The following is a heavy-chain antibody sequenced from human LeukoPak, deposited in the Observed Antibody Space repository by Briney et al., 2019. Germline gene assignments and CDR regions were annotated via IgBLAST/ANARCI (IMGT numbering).Heavy chain of an antibody. D-gene: IGHD6-13*01. CDR1: GFSVNSNY. Sequence: QPGGSLRLSCAASGFSVNSNYLSWVRQAPGEGLEWVSMISSGGTTFYSDSVKGRFTISRDNSKNTLFLQINSLRAEDTAVYYCARGARSWEGYFDYWGQGILVTVSS. J-gene: IGHJ4*02. V-gene: IGHV3-53*01. CDR2: ISSGGTT. CDR3: ARGARSWEGYFDY.